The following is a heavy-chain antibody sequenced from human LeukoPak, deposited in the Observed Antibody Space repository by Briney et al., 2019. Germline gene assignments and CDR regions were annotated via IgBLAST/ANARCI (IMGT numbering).Heavy chain of an antibody. CDR3: ASGMIEFDY. J-gene: IGHJ4*02. D-gene: IGHD1-14*01. Sequence: GGSLRLSCTVSGIRFNDYWMSWVRQAPGKGLEWVANIKEDGGEMYYVDSVKGRFIISRDNAKNSVYLQMNILRVEDTAVYYCASGMIEFDYWGQGPLVTVSS. CDR2: IKEDGGEM. CDR1: GIRFNDYW. V-gene: IGHV3-7*01.